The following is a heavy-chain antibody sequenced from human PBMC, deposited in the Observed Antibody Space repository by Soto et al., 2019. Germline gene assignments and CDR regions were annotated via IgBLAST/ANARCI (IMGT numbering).Heavy chain of an antibody. CDR1: GGSISSGGYS. J-gene: IGHJ4*02. V-gene: IGHV4-30-2*01. Sequence: SETLSLTCAVSGGSISSGGYSWSWIRQPPGKGLEWIGYMYHSGSTYYNPSLKSRVTISIDRSKNQFSLKLSSVTAADTAVYYCDRVPDYWGQGILVTVCS. CDR3: DRVPDY. D-gene: IGHD2-2*01. CDR2: MYHSGST.